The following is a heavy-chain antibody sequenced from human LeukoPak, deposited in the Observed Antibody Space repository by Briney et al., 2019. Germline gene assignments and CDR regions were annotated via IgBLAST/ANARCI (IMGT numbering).Heavy chain of an antibody. CDR2: IYYSGST. J-gene: IGHJ4*02. CDR1: GGSISSGGYY. V-gene: IGHV4-31*03. D-gene: IGHD1-7*01. CDR3: ARGGTTGTTYY. Sequence: SETLSLTCTVSGGSISSGGYYWSWIRQHPGTGLEWIGYIYYSGSTYYNPSLKSRVTIPVDTSKNQFSLKLSSVTAADTAVYYCARGGTTGTTYYWGQGTLVTVSS.